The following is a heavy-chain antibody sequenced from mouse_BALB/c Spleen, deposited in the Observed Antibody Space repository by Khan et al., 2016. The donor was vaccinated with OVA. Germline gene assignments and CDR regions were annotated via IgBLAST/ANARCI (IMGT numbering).Heavy chain of an antibody. V-gene: IGHV1S34*01. CDR2: ISCYNGSN. J-gene: IGHJ3*01. Sequence: LVKTGASVKISCKASGYSFTGYYMHWVKQSHGKSLEWIGYISCYNGSNTYNQKFKGKATFTVDTSSSTVYMQFNSLTSEDSAVYYCARGDYYGSSSFAYWGQGTLVTVSA. CDR1: GYSFTGYY. CDR3: ARGDYYGSSSFAY. D-gene: IGHD1-1*01.